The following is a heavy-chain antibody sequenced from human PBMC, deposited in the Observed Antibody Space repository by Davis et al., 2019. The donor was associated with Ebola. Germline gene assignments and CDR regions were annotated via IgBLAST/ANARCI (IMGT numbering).Heavy chain of an antibody. J-gene: IGHJ5*02. CDR2: INHSGST. V-gene: IGHV4-34*01. Sequence: PSETLSLTCAVYGGSFSGYYWSWIRQHPGKGLEWIGEINHSGSTNYNPSPKSRVTISVDTSKNQFSLKLSSVTAADTAVYYCARGLNNWNYFSLMFDPWGQGTLVTVSS. CDR1: GGSFSGYY. D-gene: IGHD1-7*01. CDR3: ARGLNNWNYFSLMFDP.